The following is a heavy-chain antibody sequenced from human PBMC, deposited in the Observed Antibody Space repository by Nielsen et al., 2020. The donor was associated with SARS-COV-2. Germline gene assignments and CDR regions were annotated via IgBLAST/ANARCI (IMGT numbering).Heavy chain of an antibody. CDR2: ISYDGSNK. Sequence: GESLKISCAASGFTFSSYGMHWVRQAPGKGLEWVAVISYDGSNKYYADSVKGRFTISRDNAINTLYLQMNSLRAEDTAVYYCAKGDGDSWSPFLYLDNWGQGTLVTASS. J-gene: IGHJ4*02. CDR1: GFTFSSYG. CDR3: AKGDGDSWSPFLYLDN. D-gene: IGHD6-13*01. V-gene: IGHV3-30*18.